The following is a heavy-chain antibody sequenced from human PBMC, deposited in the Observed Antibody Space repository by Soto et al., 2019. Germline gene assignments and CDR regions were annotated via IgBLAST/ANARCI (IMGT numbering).Heavy chain of an antibody. CDR3: ARDSHQYYYDSSSSIMGY. D-gene: IGHD3-22*01. CDR1: RFPVSSTY. Sequence: GGSLRLSCAASRFPVSSTYMSWVRQAPGKEPECVSVLHNDDSTYYADSVKGRFTISRDNSKNTLYLQMNSLRAEDTAVYYCARDSHQYYYDSSSSIMGYWGQGTLVTVSS. J-gene: IGHJ4*02. V-gene: IGHV3-66*01. CDR2: LHNDDST.